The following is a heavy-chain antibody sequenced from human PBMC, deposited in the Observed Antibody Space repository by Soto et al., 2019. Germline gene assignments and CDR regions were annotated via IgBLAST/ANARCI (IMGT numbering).Heavy chain of an antibody. J-gene: IGHJ5*02. CDR3: AKDLPGELLPTCFDP. D-gene: IGHD1-26*01. Sequence: SESLSLTCAVSGGSISTSNWRSWVRQPPGKGLEWIGEVYHSGSTNYNPSFKSRVAMSVDKSKNQFSLKLNSVTAADTALYYCAKDLPGELLPTCFDPWGHGTLVTVSS. CDR1: GGSISTSNW. CDR2: VYHSGST. V-gene: IGHV4-4*02.